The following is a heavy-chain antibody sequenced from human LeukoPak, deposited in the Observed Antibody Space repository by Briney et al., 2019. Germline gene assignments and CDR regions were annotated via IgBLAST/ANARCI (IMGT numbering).Heavy chain of an antibody. CDR3: ARLKRSLNWFDP. V-gene: IGHV4-31*03. CDR2: IYYSGST. J-gene: IGHJ5*02. D-gene: IGHD2-15*01. Sequence: SETLSVTCTVSGGSIISSSYYWGWIRRHPGKGLEWIGYIYYSGSTYYNPSLKSRVTISVDTSKNQFSLKLSSVTAADTAVYYCARLKRSLNWFDPWDQGTLVTVSS. CDR1: GGSIISSSYY.